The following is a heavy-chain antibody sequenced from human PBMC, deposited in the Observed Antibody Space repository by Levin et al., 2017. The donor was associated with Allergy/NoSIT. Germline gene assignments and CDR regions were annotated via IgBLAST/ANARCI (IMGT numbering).Heavy chain of an antibody. J-gene: IGHJ5*02. CDR1: GYTFTSYY. Sequence: GGSLRLSCKASGYTFTSYYMHWVRQAPGQGLEWMGIINPSGGSTSYAQKFQGRVTMTRDTSTSTVYMELSGLRSEDTAVYYCARGGGGYGYNWFDPWGQGTLVTVSS. CDR3: ARGGGGYGYNWFDP. CDR2: INPSGGST. D-gene: IGHD1-26*01. V-gene: IGHV1-46*01.